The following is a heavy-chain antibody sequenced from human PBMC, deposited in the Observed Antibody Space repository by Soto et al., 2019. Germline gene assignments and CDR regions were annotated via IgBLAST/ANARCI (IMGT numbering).Heavy chain of an antibody. CDR2: INPNSGAT. V-gene: IGHV1-2*02. D-gene: IGHD6-25*01. Sequence: QVQMVQSGAEVKEPGASVKVSCKASGYTFTAYYIHWVRQAPGQGLEWMGWINPNSGATKHAQKFQGRVTMTSDSPIRTAKMGRSSLRSDDTAVYYCARAGVAAAGSGEYAMDVWGQGTTVTVSS. J-gene: IGHJ6*02. CDR1: GYTFTAYY. CDR3: ARAGVAAAGSGEYAMDV.